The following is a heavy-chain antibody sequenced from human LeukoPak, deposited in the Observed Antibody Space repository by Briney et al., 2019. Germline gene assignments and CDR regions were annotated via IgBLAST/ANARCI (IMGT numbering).Heavy chain of an antibody. CDR3: AKRIQSAMAMGY. Sequence: GGSLRLSCAASGFTFSSYEMNWVRQAPGKGLEWVSYISSSGSTIYYADSVKGRFTISRDNAKNSLYLQMNSLRAEDTAVYYCAKRIQSAMAMGYWGQGTLVTVSS. V-gene: IGHV3-48*03. D-gene: IGHD5-18*01. CDR1: GFTFSSYE. J-gene: IGHJ4*02. CDR2: ISSSGSTI.